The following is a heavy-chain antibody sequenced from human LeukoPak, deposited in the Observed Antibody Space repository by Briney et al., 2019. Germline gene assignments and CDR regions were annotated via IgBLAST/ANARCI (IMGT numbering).Heavy chain of an antibody. J-gene: IGHJ4*02. CDR3: ARGWRERAYYFDY. D-gene: IGHD1-26*01. V-gene: IGHV4-59*01. Sequence: PSETLSLTCTVSGGSISSYYWSWIRQPPGKGLEWIGYIYYSGSTNYNPSLKSRVTISVDTSKNQFSLKLSSVTAADTAVYYCARGWRERAYYFDYWGQGTLVTVSS. CDR2: IYYSGST. CDR1: GGSISSYY.